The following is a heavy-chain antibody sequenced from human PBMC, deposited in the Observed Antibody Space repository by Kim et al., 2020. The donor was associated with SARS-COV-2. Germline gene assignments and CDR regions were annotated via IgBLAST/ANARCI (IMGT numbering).Heavy chain of an antibody. D-gene: IGHD6-19*01. V-gene: IGHV3-66*01. CDR2: IYSGGST. CDR3: ARGGIRAVAGGDFDY. CDR1: GLAVSSNY. Sequence: GGSLRLSCAVSGLAVSSNYMSWVRQSPGKGLEWVSVIYSGGSTYYADSVKGRFTISRDNSKNTLHLQMNTLRAEDTAVYYCARGGIRAVAGGDFDYWGQG. J-gene: IGHJ4*02.